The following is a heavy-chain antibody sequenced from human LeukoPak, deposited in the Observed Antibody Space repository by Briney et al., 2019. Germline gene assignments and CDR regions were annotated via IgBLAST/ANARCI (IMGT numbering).Heavy chain of an antibody. J-gene: IGHJ4*02. CDR2: INQDENHR. Sequence: GGSLRLSCTASGFTFSTYWMTWVRQAPGKGLEWVASINQDENHRHYVPSARGRFTISRDNAKNSLLLQMNSLTAEDTAIYYCARSGPQAPDCYHYWGQGTQVTASS. V-gene: IGHV3-7*03. CDR3: ARSGPQAPDCYHY. D-gene: IGHD2-21*02. CDR1: GFTFSTYW.